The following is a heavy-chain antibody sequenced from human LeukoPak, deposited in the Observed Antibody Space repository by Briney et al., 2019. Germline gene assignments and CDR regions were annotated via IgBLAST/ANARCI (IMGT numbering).Heavy chain of an antibody. CDR1: GGSISSSSYY. J-gene: IGHJ4*02. Sequence: PSETLSLTCTVSGGSISSSSYYWGWIRQPPGKGLEWIGSIYYSGSTYYNPSLKSRVTISVDTSKNQFSLKLSSVTAADTAVYYCARVEEDGYNHYFDYWGQGTLVTVSS. D-gene: IGHD5-24*01. CDR3: ARVEEDGYNHYFDY. V-gene: IGHV4-39*07. CDR2: IYYSGST.